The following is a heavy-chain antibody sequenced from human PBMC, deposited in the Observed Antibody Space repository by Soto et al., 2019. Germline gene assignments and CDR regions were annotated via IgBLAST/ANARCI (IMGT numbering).Heavy chain of an antibody. CDR3: ARGAYCGGDCVMVNAFDI. J-gene: IGHJ3*02. CDR1: GFTFSSYS. Sequence: GGSLRLSCAASGFTFSSYSMNWVRQAPGKGLEWVPSISSSSSYIYYADSVKGRFTISRDNAKNSLYLQMNSLRAEDTAVYYCARGAYCGGDCVMVNAFDIWGQGTMVTVSS. D-gene: IGHD2-21*02. V-gene: IGHV3-21*01. CDR2: ISSSSSYI.